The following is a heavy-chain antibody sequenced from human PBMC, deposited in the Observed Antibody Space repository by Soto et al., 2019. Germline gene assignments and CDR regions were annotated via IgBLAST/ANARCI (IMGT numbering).Heavy chain of an antibody. Sequence: ASVKVSCKASGYTFTSYGISWVRQAPGQGLEWMGWISAYNGNTNYAQKLQGRVTMTTDTSTSTAYMELRSLRSDDTAVYYCARGPFYCSGGSCYSPGHDHNWFDPWGKGTLVTVSS. V-gene: IGHV1-18*01. D-gene: IGHD2-15*01. CDR3: ARGPFYCSGGSCYSPGHDHNWFDP. CDR2: ISAYNGNT. J-gene: IGHJ5*02. CDR1: GYTFTSYG.